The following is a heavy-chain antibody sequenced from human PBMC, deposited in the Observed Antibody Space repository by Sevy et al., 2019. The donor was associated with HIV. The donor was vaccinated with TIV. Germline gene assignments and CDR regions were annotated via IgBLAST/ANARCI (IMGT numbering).Heavy chain of an antibody. D-gene: IGHD5-18*01. V-gene: IGHV3-66*01. CDR1: GFTVSSNY. Sequence: GGSLRLSCAASGFTVSSNYMTWVRQAPGKGLEGVSVIYSDGTTYHADSVKDRLTISSDNSKNTLFLEMNSLRAEDTAFYYCAGGKSGYGYGLNSWGQGTLVTVSS. CDR3: AGGKSGYGYGLNS. J-gene: IGHJ4*02. CDR2: IYSDGTT.